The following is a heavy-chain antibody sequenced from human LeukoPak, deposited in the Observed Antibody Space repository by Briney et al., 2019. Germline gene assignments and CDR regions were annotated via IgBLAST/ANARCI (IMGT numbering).Heavy chain of an antibody. J-gene: IGHJ4*02. V-gene: IGHV3-30*18. Sequence: GSLKISWAAPGFNFKYYGMHWVRQAPGKGLEWVAGISYDGRSKEYVDSVKGRFTISRDNSKNTLYLQMNSLRAEDTAVYYCAKDRGYSHGFDYWGQGTQLTVSS. D-gene: IGHD5-18*01. CDR2: ISYDGRSK. CDR3: AKDRGYSHGFDY. CDR1: GFNFKYYG.